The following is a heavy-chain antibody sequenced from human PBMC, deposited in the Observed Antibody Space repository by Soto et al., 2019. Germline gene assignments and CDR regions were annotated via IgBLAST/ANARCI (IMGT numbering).Heavy chain of an antibody. CDR3: ANITARSCTGRSCYSYGLDV. Sequence: GGSLRLSCAASGFTFSSYGMHWVRQAPGKGLEWVAVISYDGSNKYYADSVKGRFTISRDNSKNTLYLQMNSLRAEDTAVYYCANITARSCTGRSCYSYGLDVWGQGTTVTVSS. V-gene: IGHV3-30*18. D-gene: IGHD2-8*02. CDR2: ISYDGSNK. J-gene: IGHJ6*02. CDR1: GFTFSSYG.